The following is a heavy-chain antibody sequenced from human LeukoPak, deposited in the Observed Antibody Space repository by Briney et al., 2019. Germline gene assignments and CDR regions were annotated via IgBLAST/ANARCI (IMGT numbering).Heavy chain of an antibody. D-gene: IGHD3-10*01. V-gene: IGHV3-74*01. Sequence: PGGSLRLSCAASGFTFSSYWMHWVRQAPGKGLVWVSRINSDGSSTSYADSVKGRFTISRDNAKNSLYLQMNSLRAEDTAVYYCARVFFGSGPADYYFYYMDVWGRGTTITVSS. CDR1: GFTFSSYW. CDR2: INSDGSST. CDR3: ARVFFGSGPADYYFYYMDV. J-gene: IGHJ6*03.